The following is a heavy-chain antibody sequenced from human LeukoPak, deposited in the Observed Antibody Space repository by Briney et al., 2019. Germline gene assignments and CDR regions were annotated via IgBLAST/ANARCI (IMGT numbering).Heavy chain of an antibody. CDR2: IIPIFGTA. D-gene: IGHD6-6*01. J-gene: IGHJ6*03. Sequence: ASVKVSCKASGGTFSSYAISWVRQAPGQGLEWMGGIIPIFGTANYAQKFQGRVTITTDESTSTACMELSSLRSEDTAVYYCARLGSSSGYYYYYYMDVWGKGTTVTVSS. V-gene: IGHV1-69*05. CDR1: GGTFSSYA. CDR3: ARLGSSSGYYYYYYMDV.